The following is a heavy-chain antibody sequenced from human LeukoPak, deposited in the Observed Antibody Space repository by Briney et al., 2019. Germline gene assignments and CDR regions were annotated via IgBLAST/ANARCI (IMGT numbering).Heavy chain of an antibody. CDR2: IGTAGDT. Sequence: PGGSLRLSCAASGFTFSSYDMHWVRQATGKGLEWVSAIGTAGDTYYPGSVKGRFTISRENAKSSLYLQMNSLRAGDTAVYYCARAVSGWYDVGYYFGYWGQGTLVTVSS. V-gene: IGHV3-13*01. CDR1: GFTFSSYD. J-gene: IGHJ4*02. CDR3: ARAVSGWYDVGYYFGY. D-gene: IGHD6-19*01.